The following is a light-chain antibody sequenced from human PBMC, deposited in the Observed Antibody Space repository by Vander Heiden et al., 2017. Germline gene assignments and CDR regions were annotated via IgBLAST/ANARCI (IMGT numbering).Light chain of an antibody. CDR1: QSISSY. CDR3: QQSYSTPLYT. Sequence: DIQMTQSLSSLSASVGDRVTITCRASQSISSYLNWYQQKPGKAPKLLIYAASSLQSGVPSRFSGSGSRTDFTLTISSLQPEDFATYYCQQSYSTPLYTFGQGTKLEIK. J-gene: IGKJ2*01. V-gene: IGKV1-39*01. CDR2: AAS.